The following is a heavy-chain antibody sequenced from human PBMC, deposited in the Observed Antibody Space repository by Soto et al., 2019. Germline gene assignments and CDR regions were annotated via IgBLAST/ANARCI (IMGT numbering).Heavy chain of an antibody. CDR2: MNPNSGNT. D-gene: IGHD6-13*01. CDR3: AGGTGYSSSGYDVGNAFDI. J-gene: IGHJ3*02. Sequence: ASVKVSCKASGYTFTSYDINWVRQATGQGLEWMGWMNPNSGNTGYAQKFQGRVTMTRNTSISTAYMELSSLRSEDTAVYYCAGGTGYSSSGYDVGNAFDIWGQGTMVTVSS. CDR1: GYTFTSYD. V-gene: IGHV1-8*01.